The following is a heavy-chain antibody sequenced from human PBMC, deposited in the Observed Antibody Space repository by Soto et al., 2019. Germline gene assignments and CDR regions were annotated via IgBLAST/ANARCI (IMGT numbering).Heavy chain of an antibody. CDR2: TSYDGSDK. D-gene: IGHD3-16*01. CDR1: GFTFRSYV. V-gene: IGHV3-30*19. J-gene: IGHJ1*01. CDR3: ARWGTRGGLDV. Sequence: QVQLVESGGGVVQPGTSLRVSCVGSGFTFRSYVIHWVRQAPGKGLEWVALTSYDGSDKYYDDSVRGRFTISRDNSRNTVDLQMDSLRLEDTALYYCARWGTRGGLDVWGQGTLVSVSS.